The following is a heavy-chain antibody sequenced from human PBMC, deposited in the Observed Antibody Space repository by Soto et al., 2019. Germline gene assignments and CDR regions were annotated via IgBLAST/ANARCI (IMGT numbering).Heavy chain of an antibody. CDR2: INPSGGST. J-gene: IGHJ4*02. V-gene: IGHV1-46*03. D-gene: IGHD3-10*01. CDR3: ARAPAGGYYVEY. CDR1: GYTFTGYY. Sequence: GASVKVSCKASGYTFTGYYMHWVRQAPGQGLEWMGIINPSGGSTSYAQKFQGRVTMTRDTSTSTVYMELSSLRSEDTAVYYCARAPAGGYYVEYWGQGTLVTVSS.